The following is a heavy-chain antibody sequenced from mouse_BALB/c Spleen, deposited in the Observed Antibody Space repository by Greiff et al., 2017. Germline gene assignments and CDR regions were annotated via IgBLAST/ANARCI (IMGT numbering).Heavy chain of an antibody. D-gene: IGHD1-1*01. CDR1: GFTFSSYG. J-gene: IGHJ2*01. Sequence: EVNVVESGGDLVKPGGSLKLSCAASGFTFSSYGMSWVRQTPDKRLEWVATISSGGSYTYYPDSVKGRFTISRDNAKNTLYLQMSSLKSEDTAMYYCARQGRYYGSSDFDYWGQGTTLTVSS. CDR2: ISSGGSYT. V-gene: IGHV5-6*01. CDR3: ARQGRYYGSSDFDY.